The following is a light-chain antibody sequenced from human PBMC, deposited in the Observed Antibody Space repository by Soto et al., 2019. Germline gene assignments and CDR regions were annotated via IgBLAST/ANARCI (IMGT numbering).Light chain of an antibody. CDR3: SSWGVV. CDR2: EVS. CDR1: SSDVGGYNY. Sequence: QSALTQPASVSGSPGQSITISCTGTSSDVGGYNYVSWYQQHPGKAPKLMIYEVSNRPSGVSNRFSGSKSGNTASLTISGLQAEDEADYYCSSWGVVFGGGTQLTVL. V-gene: IGLV2-14*01. J-gene: IGLJ2*01.